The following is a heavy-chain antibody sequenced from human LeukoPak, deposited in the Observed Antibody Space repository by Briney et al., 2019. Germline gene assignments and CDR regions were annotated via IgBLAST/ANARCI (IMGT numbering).Heavy chain of an antibody. J-gene: IGHJ4*02. CDR3: AKDTLSRGATFLDY. D-gene: IGHD1-26*01. Sequence: GGSLRLSCAASGFTFSSYAMSWVRQAPGKGLEWVSAISGSGGSTYYADSVKGRFTISRDNSKNTLYLQMNSLRAEDTAVYYCAKDTLSRGATFLDYWGQGTLVTVSS. CDR1: GFTFSSYA. V-gene: IGHV3-23*01. CDR2: ISGSGGST.